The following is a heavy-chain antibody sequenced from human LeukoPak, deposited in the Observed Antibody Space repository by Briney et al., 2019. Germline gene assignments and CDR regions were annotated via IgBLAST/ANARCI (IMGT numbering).Heavy chain of an antibody. CDR1: GFTFDDYA. Sequence: GGSLRLSRAASGFTFDDYAMHWVRQAPGKGLEWVSLISWDGGTTYYADSVKGRFTISRDNSKNSLYLQMNSLRAEDTALYYCAKDMSSGYSYGPHGVFDYWGQGTLVTVSS. D-gene: IGHD5-18*01. V-gene: IGHV3-43D*03. CDR3: AKDMSSGYSYGPHGVFDY. J-gene: IGHJ4*02. CDR2: ISWDGGTT.